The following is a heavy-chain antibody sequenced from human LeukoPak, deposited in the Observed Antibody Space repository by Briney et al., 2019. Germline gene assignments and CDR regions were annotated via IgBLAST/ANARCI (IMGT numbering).Heavy chain of an antibody. CDR1: GFTFSSYW. Sequence: PGGSLRLSCAASGFTFSSYWMSWVRQAPGKGLEWVANIKQDGSEKYYVDSVKGRFTISRDNAKNSLYLQMNSLRAEDTAVYYCARVGVIGYNPQADLDYWGQGALVTVSS. D-gene: IGHD5-24*01. J-gene: IGHJ4*02. CDR3: ARVGVIGYNPQADLDY. CDR2: IKQDGSEK. V-gene: IGHV3-7*01.